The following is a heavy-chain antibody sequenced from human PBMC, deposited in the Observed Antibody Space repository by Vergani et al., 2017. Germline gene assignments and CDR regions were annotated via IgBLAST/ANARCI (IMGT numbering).Heavy chain of an antibody. CDR1: GGSISSYY. CDR2: IYYSGSN. J-gene: IGHJ4*02. D-gene: IGHD4-17*01. CDR3: ARLWAMTTVNTGLDY. V-gene: IGHV4-59*08. Sequence: QVQLQESGPGLVKPSETLSLTCTVSGGSISSYYWTWIWQPPGKGLEWIGYIYYSGSNNYNPSLKSRVTISVDTSKNQFSLKLSPVTAADTAVYYCARLWAMTTVNTGLDYWGQGTLVTVSS.